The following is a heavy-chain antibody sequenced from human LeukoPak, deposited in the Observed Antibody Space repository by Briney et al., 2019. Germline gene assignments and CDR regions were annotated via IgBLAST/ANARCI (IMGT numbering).Heavy chain of an antibody. D-gene: IGHD3-3*01. V-gene: IGHV4-59*01. CDR1: GGSISGYY. Sequence: SETLSLTCSVSGGSISGYYWSWIRQPPGKGLEWIGDMYYSGSTNYNPSLKSRVTISVDTSKKQISLKLNSVTAADTAVYYCARGTVFGVATNRFDPWGQGTLVTVSS. CDR3: ARGTVFGVATNRFDP. J-gene: IGHJ5*02. CDR2: MYYSGST.